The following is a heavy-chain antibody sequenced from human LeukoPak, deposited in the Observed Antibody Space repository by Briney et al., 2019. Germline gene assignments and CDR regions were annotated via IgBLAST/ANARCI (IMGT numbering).Heavy chain of an antibody. CDR1: GYSFTTYW. Sequence: GESLKISCTGSGYSFTTYWISWVRQMPGKGLEWMGRIDPSDSYTNYSPSFQGHVTISVDKSISTAYLQWSSLEASDTGMYYCARQDTAMVTPIDYWGHGTLVTVSS. J-gene: IGHJ4*01. CDR2: IDPSDSYT. D-gene: IGHD5-18*01. V-gene: IGHV5-10-1*01. CDR3: ARQDTAMVTPIDY.